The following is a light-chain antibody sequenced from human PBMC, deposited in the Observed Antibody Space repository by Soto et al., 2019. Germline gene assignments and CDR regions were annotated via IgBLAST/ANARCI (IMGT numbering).Light chain of an antibody. CDR1: QDIGTY. Sequence: AIRMTQSPSSLSASTGDRVSITCRATQDIGTYLAWYQQKAGKAPKLLIYGASILQSGVPSGFSGSGFGTDFTLTISSLRAEDFAIYFCQQTKSYPSTFGGGTKVDIK. CDR2: GAS. V-gene: IGKV1-8*01. CDR3: QQTKSYPST. J-gene: IGKJ4*01.